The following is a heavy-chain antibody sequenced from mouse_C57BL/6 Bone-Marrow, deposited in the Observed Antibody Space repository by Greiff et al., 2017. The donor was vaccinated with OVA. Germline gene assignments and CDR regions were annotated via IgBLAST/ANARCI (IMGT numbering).Heavy chain of an antibody. CDR3: AKLPFAY. V-gene: IGHV3-6*01. Sequence: VQLQQSGPGLVKPSQSLSLTCSVTGYSITSGYYWNWIRQFPGNKLEWMGYISYDGSNNYNPSLKNRISITRDTSKNQFFLKLNSVTTEDTATYYCAKLPFAYWGQGTLVTVSA. D-gene: IGHD5-5*01. CDR1: GYSITSGYY. J-gene: IGHJ3*01. CDR2: ISYDGSN.